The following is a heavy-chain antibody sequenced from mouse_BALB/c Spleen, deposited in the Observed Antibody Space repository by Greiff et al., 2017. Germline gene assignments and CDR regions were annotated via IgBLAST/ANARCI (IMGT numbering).Heavy chain of an antibody. Sequence: DVKLVESGGGLVKPGGSLKLSCAASGFTFSDYYMYWVRQTPEKRLEWVATISDGGSYTYYPDSVKGRFPISRDNAKNNLYLQMSSLKSEDTAMYYCARDLGIHYYGYWYFDVWGAGTTVTVSS. D-gene: IGHD1-2*01. CDR1: GFTFSDYY. CDR2: ISDGGSYT. CDR3: ARDLGIHYYGYWYFDV. J-gene: IGHJ1*01. V-gene: IGHV5-4*02.